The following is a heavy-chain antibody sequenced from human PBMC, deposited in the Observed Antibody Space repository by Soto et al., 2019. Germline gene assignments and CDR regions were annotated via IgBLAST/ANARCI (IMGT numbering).Heavy chain of an antibody. CDR2: INAGNGNT. V-gene: IGHV1-3*05. CDR3: ARVSGYYLPDY. Sequence: QVQLVQSGAEEKKPGASVKVSCKASGYTFTNYAMHWVRQAPGQRLEWMGWINAGNGNTKYSQKFQGTVTMTRDTAASTAYMELSSLRSEDTAVYYCARVSGYYLPDYWGQGTLVTVSS. D-gene: IGHD5-12*01. CDR1: GYTFTNYA. J-gene: IGHJ4*02.